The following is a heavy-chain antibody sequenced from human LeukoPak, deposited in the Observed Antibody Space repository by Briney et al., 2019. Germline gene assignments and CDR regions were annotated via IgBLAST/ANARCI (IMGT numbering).Heavy chain of an antibody. Sequence: GASVKVSCKASGYTFTGYYMHWVRQAPGQGLEWMGWINPNSGGTNYAQKFQGRVTMTRDTSISTAYMELSRLRSDDTAVYYCARERYSGSYKSDAFDIWGQGTMVTVSS. CDR2: INPNSGGT. J-gene: IGHJ3*02. D-gene: IGHD1-26*01. CDR1: GYTFTGYY. V-gene: IGHV1-2*02. CDR3: ARERYSGSYKSDAFDI.